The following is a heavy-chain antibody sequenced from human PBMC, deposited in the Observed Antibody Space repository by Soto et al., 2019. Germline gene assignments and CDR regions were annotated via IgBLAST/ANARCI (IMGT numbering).Heavy chain of an antibody. Sequence: LSLTCSVSGYSVSSSDYYWAWIRQPPGKGLEWIGSMLYSGPTYYNPSLKSRVTLSVDTSKNQFSVRLNSVTASDTAVYYCAPLSVSLSGPYGIHVWGQGTTVTVSS. V-gene: IGHV4-39*01. CDR1: GYSVSSSDYY. J-gene: IGHJ6*02. CDR3: APLSVSLSGPYGIHV. CDR2: MLYSGPT. D-gene: IGHD2-15*01.